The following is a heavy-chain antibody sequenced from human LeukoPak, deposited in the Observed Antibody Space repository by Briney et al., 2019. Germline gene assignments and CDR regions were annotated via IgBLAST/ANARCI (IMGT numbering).Heavy chain of an antibody. D-gene: IGHD1-7*01. V-gene: IGHV3-23*01. Sequence: PGGSLRLSCAASGFTFSSYAMSWVRQAPGKGLEWVSGISGSGGTTYYVDSVKGRFTISRDNSKSTLFLQMDSLRADDTAVYYCAKATGTGAFDIWGQGTMVTVSS. CDR2: ISGSGGTT. J-gene: IGHJ3*02. CDR1: GFTFSSYA. CDR3: AKATGTGAFDI.